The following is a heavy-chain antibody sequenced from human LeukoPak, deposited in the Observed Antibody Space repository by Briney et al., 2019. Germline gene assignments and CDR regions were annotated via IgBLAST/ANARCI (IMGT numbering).Heavy chain of an antibody. CDR1: GFIFSTYA. Sequence: GSLRLSCEASGFIFSTYAFHWVRQAPGKGPEWMAFITYDGSDTYFADSVKGRFTLSRDNSKNALYLQMNSLRTADTAVYYCARPGGYAFDIWGQGTMVTVSS. J-gene: IGHJ3*02. CDR3: ARPGGYAFDI. V-gene: IGHV3-30*04. D-gene: IGHD3-10*01. CDR2: ITYDGSDT.